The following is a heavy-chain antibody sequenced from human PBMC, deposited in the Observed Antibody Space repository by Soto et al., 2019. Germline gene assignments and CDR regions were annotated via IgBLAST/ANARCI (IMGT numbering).Heavy chain of an antibody. CDR3: ARGPLSVYSADFR. J-gene: IGHJ4*02. D-gene: IGHD1-26*01. V-gene: IGHV1-3*01. CDR2: INDGNGDT. CDR1: GYTFTSYA. Sequence: QVQLVQSGAEVKKPGASVRISCRTSGYTFTSYAIPWLRHAPGQRLEWMGWINDGNGDTKYSQKFQDRLSITRDTSATTCSRSPSSLTSEDTVIYYWARGPLSVYSADFRWGQGTLVTVSS.